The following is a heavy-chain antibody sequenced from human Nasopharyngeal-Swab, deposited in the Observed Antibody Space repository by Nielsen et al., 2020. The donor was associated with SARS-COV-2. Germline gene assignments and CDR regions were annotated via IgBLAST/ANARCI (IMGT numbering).Heavy chain of an antibody. V-gene: IGHV3-30*03. CDR3: ALAVYDYIDY. Sequence: GESLKISCAASGFTFSSYGMHWVRQAPGKGLEWVAVISYDGSNKYYADSVKGRFTISRDNSKNTLYLQMNRLRAEDTAVYYCALAVYDYIDYWGQGTLVTVSS. CDR1: GFTFSSYG. CDR2: ISYDGSNK. J-gene: IGHJ4*02. D-gene: IGHD5/OR15-5a*01.